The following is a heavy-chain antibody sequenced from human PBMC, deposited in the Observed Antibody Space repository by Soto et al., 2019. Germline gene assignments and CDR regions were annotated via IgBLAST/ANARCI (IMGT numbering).Heavy chain of an antibody. J-gene: IGHJ5*02. V-gene: IGHV4-31*03. CDR1: GGSISSGGYY. D-gene: IGHD6-6*01. CDR2: IYYSGST. Sequence: SETLSLTCTVSGGSISSGGYYWSWIRQHPGKGLEWIGYIYYSGSTYYNPSLKSRVTISVDTSKNQFSLKLSSVTAADTAVYYCARGKQLGRNWFDPWGQGTLVTVSS. CDR3: ARGKQLGRNWFDP.